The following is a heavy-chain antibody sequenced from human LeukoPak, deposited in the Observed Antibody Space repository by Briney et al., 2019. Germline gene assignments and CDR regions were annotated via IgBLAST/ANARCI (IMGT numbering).Heavy chain of an antibody. CDR2: ISGSGGST. J-gene: IGHJ4*02. CDR1: GFTFSSYA. V-gene: IGHV3-23*01. Sequence: GGSLRLSCAASGFTFSSYAMSWVRQAPGKGLEWVSAISGSGGSTYYADSVKGRFTISRDNSKNTLYLQMNSLRAEDTAVYHCARNDVDVLRFLEWLLYGYFDYWGQGTLVTVSS. CDR3: ARNDVDVLRFLEWLLYGYFDY. D-gene: IGHD3-3*01.